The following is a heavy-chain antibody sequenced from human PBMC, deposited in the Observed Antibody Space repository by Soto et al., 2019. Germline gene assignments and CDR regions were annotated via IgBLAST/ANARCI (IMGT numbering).Heavy chain of an antibody. Sequence: QVQLVESWGGVVQPGGSLRLSCAASGFTFSSYGMHWVRQAPGKGLQWVALVWYDGSNQYYADSVKGRFTISRDNSKNTLHLQLNSLGAEDTAVYFCARDRQFWGGSYVVFAYKYGMDVWGQGTTVTVSS. V-gene: IGHV3-33*01. D-gene: IGHD3-3*01. CDR1: GFTFSSYG. J-gene: IGHJ6*02. CDR2: VWYDGSNQ. CDR3: ARDRQFWGGSYVVFAYKYGMDV.